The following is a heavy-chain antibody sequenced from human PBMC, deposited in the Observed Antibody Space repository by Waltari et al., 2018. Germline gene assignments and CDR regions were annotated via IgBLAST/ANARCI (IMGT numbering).Heavy chain of an antibody. J-gene: IGHJ6*03. CDR1: GYTFTSYD. CDR2: MNPNSGNT. CDR3: ARFVTYAWYYYMDV. V-gene: IGHV1-8*03. Sequence: QVQLVQSGAEVKKPGASVTVSCKASGYTFTSYDINWVRQATGQGLEWMGWMNPNSGNTGYAQKFQGRVTITRNTSISTAYMELSSLRSEDTAVYYCARFVTYAWYYYMDVWGKGTTVTVSS. D-gene: IGHD4-17*01.